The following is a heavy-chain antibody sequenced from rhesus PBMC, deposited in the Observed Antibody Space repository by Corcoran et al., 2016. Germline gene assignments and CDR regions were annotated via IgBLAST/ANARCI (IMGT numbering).Heavy chain of an antibody. CDR2: IYGSGGST. CDR1: GGSISSSNW. D-gene: IGHD3-28*01. V-gene: IGHV4-93*02. Sequence: QLQLQESGPGLVKPSETLSLTCAVSGGSISSSNWWSWIRQSPGKGLEWIGGIYGSGGSTEYNPSLKCRVTISIDTSKNQFSLKLSSVTAADTAVYYCARQWGIVVIIGYFDLWGPGTPITISS. CDR3: ARQWGIVVIIGYFDL. J-gene: IGHJ2*01.